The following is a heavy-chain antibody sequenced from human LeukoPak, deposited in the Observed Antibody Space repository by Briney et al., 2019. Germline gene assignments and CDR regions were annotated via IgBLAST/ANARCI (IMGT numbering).Heavy chain of an antibody. D-gene: IGHD6-13*01. J-gene: IGHJ2*01. CDR1: GGSISSYY. Sequence: SETLSLTCTVSGGSISSYYWSWIRQPPGKGLEWIGYIYYSGSTNYNPSLKSRVTISVDTSKNQFSLKLSSVTAADTAVYYCARQRGRSWLPWYFDLWGRGTLVTVSS. CDR3: ARQRGRSWLPWYFDL. CDR2: IYYSGST. V-gene: IGHV4-59*08.